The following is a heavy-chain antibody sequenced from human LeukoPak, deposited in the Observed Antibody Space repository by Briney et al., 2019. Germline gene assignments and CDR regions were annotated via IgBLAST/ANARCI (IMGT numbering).Heavy chain of an antibody. V-gene: IGHV4-39*07. CDR1: GGSISSTSYY. D-gene: IGHD3-10*01. Sequence: PSETLSLTCTVSGGSISSTSYYWGWIRQPPGKGLEWIGSIYYSWDTYYNPSLKSRVTISVDTSKNQFSLKLSSVTAADTAVYYCASMRFGELLLPNWFDPWGQGTLVTVSS. CDR3: ASMRFGELLLPNWFDP. J-gene: IGHJ5*02. CDR2: IYYSWDT.